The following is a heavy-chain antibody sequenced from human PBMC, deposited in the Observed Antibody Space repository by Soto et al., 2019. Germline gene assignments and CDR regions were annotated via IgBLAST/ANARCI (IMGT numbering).Heavy chain of an antibody. J-gene: IGHJ6*04. CDR2: ISSSSTYT. D-gene: IGHD3-10*01. CDR3: ASDPIYGSWSSPLPDV. V-gene: IGHV3-11*05. Sequence: QVQLVGSGGGLVKPGGSLRVSCSPSGFTFSDYYMTWIRQAPGKGPEWVSYISSSSTYTNYADSVKGRFTISRDNAKNSLYLQINGLRAEDTAVYYCASDPIYGSWSSPLPDVWGEGTTVTVSS. CDR1: GFTFSDYY.